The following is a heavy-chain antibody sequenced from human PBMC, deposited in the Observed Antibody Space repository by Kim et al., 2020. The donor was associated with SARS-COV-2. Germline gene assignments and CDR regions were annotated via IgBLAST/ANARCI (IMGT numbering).Heavy chain of an antibody. CDR3: ATGVYFDWLGGMDV. CDR1: GYTLTELS. V-gene: IGHV1-24*01. J-gene: IGHJ6*02. Sequence: ASVKVSCKVSGYTLTELSMHWVRQAPGKGLEWMGGFDPEDGETIYAQKFQGRVTMTEDTSTDTAYMELSSLRSEDTAVYYCATGVYFDWLGGMDVWGQGTTFTVSS. CDR2: FDPEDGET. D-gene: IGHD3-9*01.